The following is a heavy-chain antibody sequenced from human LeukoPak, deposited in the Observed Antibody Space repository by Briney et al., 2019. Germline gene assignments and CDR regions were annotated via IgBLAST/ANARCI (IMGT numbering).Heavy chain of an antibody. J-gene: IGHJ4*02. V-gene: IGHV4-59*08. CDR2: IYYSGTT. CDR3: ARQSEGFDS. CDR1: GNSIRSYY. Sequence: PSETLSLTCTVYGNSIRSYYWNWIRQPPGKGLEWIGYIYYSGTTSYNPSLRSRVTISVDMSKNQFSLRLTSVTAADTAVYYCARQSEGFDSWGQGTLVTVSS.